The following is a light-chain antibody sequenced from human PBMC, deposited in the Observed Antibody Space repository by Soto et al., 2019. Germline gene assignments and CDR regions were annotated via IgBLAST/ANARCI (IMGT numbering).Light chain of an antibody. Sequence: DIVMTQSPDSLAVSLGERATINCKSSQSVLCSSNNKNYLAWYQQRPGQPPKLLIYCVSTRESWVPDRFSGSGSGKDFTLTNASLQAEDVAVYYRQQYESTPPTFGQGTKWEIK. CDR1: QSVLCSSNNKNY. J-gene: IGKJ2*01. V-gene: IGKV4-1*01. CDR3: QQYESTPPT. CDR2: CVS.